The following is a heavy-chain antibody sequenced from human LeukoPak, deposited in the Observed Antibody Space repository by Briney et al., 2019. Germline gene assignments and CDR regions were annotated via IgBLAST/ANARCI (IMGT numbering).Heavy chain of an antibody. CDR2: INHSGST. D-gene: IGHD1-26*01. CDR1: GGSFSGYY. J-gene: IGHJ4*02. Sequence: PSETLSLTCAVYGGSFSGYYWSWIRQPPGKGLEWIGEINHSGSTNYNPSLKSRVTISVDTSKNQFSLKLSSVTAADTAVYYCARAGIVGATGIDYWGQGTLVTVSS. CDR3: ARAGIVGATGIDY. V-gene: IGHV4-34*01.